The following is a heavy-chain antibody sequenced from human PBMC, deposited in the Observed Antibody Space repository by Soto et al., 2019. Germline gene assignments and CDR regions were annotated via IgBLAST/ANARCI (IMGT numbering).Heavy chain of an antibody. CDR3: ARRNYFYALDV. CDR1: GGSFSGYY. CDR2: INYSGST. V-gene: IGHV4-34*01. Sequence: SATLSLTCAVSGGSFSGYYWGWVRQPPGKGLEWVGEINYSGSTNYNPSLKRRVTISVDTSKNQVSLKVTSVTAADTAMYYCARRNYFYALDVWGQGTTVTVSS. J-gene: IGHJ6*02.